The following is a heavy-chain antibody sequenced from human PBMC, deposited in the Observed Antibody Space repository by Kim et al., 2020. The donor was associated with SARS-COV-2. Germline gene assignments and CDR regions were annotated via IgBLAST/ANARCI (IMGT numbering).Heavy chain of an antibody. CDR3: VIDRQYGEQNKFDS. J-gene: IGHJ4*02. CDR2: ISNTGSTS. V-gene: IGHV3-11*01. D-gene: IGHD2-21*01. Sequence: GGSLRLSCAASGFTFSDHYMSWIRQLPGKGLEWLSYISNTGSTSYYADSVSGRFTISRDNAKKSLFLQMNSLRVEDTAIYYCVIDRQYGEQNKFDSWGQGTLVTVSS. CDR1: GFTFSDHY.